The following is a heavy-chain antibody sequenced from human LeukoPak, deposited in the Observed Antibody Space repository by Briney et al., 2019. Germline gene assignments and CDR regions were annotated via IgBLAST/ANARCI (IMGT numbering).Heavy chain of an antibody. J-gene: IGHJ5*02. V-gene: IGHV4-59*08. Sequence: PSETLSLTCTVSGGSISSYYWSWIRQPPGKGLEWIGYIYYSGSTNYNPSLKSRVTISVDTSKNQFSLKLSPVTAADTAVYYCARHMAYCGGDCYPRSWFDPWGQGTLVTVSS. CDR3: ARHMAYCGGDCYPRSWFDP. D-gene: IGHD2-21*02. CDR2: IYYSGST. CDR1: GGSISSYY.